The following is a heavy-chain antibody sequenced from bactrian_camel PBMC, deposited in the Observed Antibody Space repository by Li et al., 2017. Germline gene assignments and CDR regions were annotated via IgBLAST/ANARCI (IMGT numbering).Heavy chain of an antibody. J-gene: IGHJ4*01. Sequence: HVQLVESGGGSVQAGGSLKLSCAVSGNTYSLNCLGWSRQDAGKEREEDAAFIYTFGRSTRYADSVKGRFTISRDIAKNTMFLQMNSLKPEDTAMYYCAAEGGMGRVFRARSFMSINTGARGPRSPSP. CDR3: AAEGGMGRVFRARSFMSINT. CDR2: IYTFGRST. CDR1: GNTYSLNC. D-gene: IGHD3*01. V-gene: IGHV3S54*01.